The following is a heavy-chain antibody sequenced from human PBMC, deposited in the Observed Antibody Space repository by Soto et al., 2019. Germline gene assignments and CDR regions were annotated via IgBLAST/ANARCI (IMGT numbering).Heavy chain of an antibody. CDR1: GFTFSNYA. J-gene: IGHJ4*02. D-gene: IGHD6-13*01. CDR3: AKERYSSSWYGGDY. V-gene: IGHV3-23*01. CDR2: VSGGGGST. Sequence: EVPLLESGGGLVQPGGSLRLSCVASGFTFSNYAISWVRQAPGKGLEWVSVVSGGGGSTYYADSAKGRFTISRDNSNNALDLEMNGLRAEDRVVYFDAKERYSSSWYGGDYWGQGTLVTVSS.